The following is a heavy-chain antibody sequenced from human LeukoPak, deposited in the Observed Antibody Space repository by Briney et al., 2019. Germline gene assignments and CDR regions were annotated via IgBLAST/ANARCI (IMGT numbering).Heavy chain of an antibody. CDR2: ISSSSSTI. D-gene: IGHD6-19*01. J-gene: IGHJ3*02. V-gene: IGHV3-48*03. Sequence: QPGGSLRLSCAASGFTFSSYEMNWVRQAPGKGLEWVSYISSSSSTIYYADSVKGRFTISRDNAKNSLYLQMNSLRAEDTAVYYCARGSEQWLASGAFDIWGQGTMVTVSS. CDR1: GFTFSSYE. CDR3: ARGSEQWLASGAFDI.